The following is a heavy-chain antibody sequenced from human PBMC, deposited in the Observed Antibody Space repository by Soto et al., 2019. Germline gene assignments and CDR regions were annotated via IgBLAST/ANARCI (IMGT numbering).Heavy chain of an antibody. CDR2: ISWNSGRK. D-gene: IGHD3-3*01. CDR3: LKMAVRFVDWSYFDS. V-gene: IGHV3-9*01. J-gene: IGHJ4*02. Sequence: EVQLVESGGTLVQPGRSLRLSCTASSFSLDEYAMHWVRQAPGKGLEWVSSISWNSGRKVYADSVKGRFTVSRDNAKNSLYLQMNSLRPADTAIYYCLKMAVRFVDWSYFDSWGLGTLVTVSS. CDR1: SFSLDEYA.